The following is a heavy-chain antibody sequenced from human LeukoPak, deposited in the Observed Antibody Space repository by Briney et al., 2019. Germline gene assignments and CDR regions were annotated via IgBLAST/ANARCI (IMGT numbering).Heavy chain of an antibody. D-gene: IGHD5-24*01. CDR1: GFTVSSNY. V-gene: IGHV3-66*01. CDR2: IYSGGST. J-gene: IGHJ6*02. Sequence: GGSLRLSCAASGFTVSSNYMSWVRQAPGKGLEWVSVIYSGGSTYYADSVKGRFTISRDNSKNTLYLQMNSLRAEDTAVYYCARDRRDGYLDYYYYGMDVWGQGTTVTVSS. CDR3: ARDRRDGYLDYYYYGMDV.